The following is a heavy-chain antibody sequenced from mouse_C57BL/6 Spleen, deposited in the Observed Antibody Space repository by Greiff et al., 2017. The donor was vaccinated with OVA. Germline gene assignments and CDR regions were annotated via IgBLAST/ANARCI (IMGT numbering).Heavy chain of an antibody. Sequence: VQLVESGPGLVQPSQSLSITCTVSGFSLTSYGVHWVRQSPGKGLEWLGVIWRGGSTDYNAAFMSRLSITKDNSKSQVFFKMNSLQADDTAIYYCAKSYYGSSLYWYFDVWGTGTTVTVSS. J-gene: IGHJ1*03. D-gene: IGHD1-1*01. CDR1: GFSLTSYG. CDR3: AKSYYGSSLYWYFDV. CDR2: IWRGGST. V-gene: IGHV2-5*01.